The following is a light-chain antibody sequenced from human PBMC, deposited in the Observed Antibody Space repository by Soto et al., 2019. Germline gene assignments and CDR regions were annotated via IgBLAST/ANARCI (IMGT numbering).Light chain of an antibody. CDR3: QQRSSWPRIT. CDR2: GAS. CDR1: QSVSSD. V-gene: IGKV3-11*01. Sequence: EILMTQSTATQSVSPGERATLSCRASQSVSSDLAWYHQKPGQAPRLLIYGASSRATGIPDRFSGSGSGTDFTLTISRLEPEDFAVYYCQQRSSWPRITFGQGTRLEIK. J-gene: IGKJ5*01.